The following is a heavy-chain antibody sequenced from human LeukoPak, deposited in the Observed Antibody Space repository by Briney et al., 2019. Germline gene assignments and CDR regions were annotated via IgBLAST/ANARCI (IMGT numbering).Heavy chain of an antibody. D-gene: IGHD4-23*01. V-gene: IGHV3-74*03. Sequence: GGSLRLSCAASGFTFSYYWMRWVRHAPGKGVVWVSRISNDGSDTMHAHSVKGRFTISRDNANNTLYLQMNSLTAEDTAVYYCARDMDEDYSGNTLDYGGRGTLVTVSA. CDR1: GFTFSYYW. CDR2: ISNDGSDT. CDR3: ARDMDEDYSGNTLDY. J-gene: IGHJ4*02.